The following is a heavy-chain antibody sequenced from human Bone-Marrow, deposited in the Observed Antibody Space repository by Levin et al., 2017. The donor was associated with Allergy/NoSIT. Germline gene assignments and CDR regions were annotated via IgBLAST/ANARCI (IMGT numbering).Heavy chain of an antibody. CDR1: GFTFSTSW. Sequence: GESLKISCAASGFTFSTSWMHWVRQAPGKGLVWVSRINEYATTTTYADSVKGRFSISRDNAKNTLYLQMNSLRAEDTAVYYCVKDMLLPFTPGDAFDIWGQGIMVTVSS. V-gene: IGHV3-74*01. J-gene: IGHJ3*02. CDR2: INEYATTT. CDR3: VKDMLLPFTPGDAFDI. D-gene: IGHD2-15*01.